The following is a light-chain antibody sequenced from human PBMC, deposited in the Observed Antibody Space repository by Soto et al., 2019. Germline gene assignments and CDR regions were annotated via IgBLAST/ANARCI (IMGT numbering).Light chain of an antibody. V-gene: IGKV3-11*01. J-gene: IGKJ3*01. CDR2: DAF. Sequence: EIVLTQSPATLSLSPGERATLSCRASQSISNFLAWYQQKPGQAPRLLIYDAFNRATGIPARFSGSGSGTDFTRTISSLEPDDFAVYYCQQRKTFGPGTKVDVK. CDR3: QQRKT. CDR1: QSISNF.